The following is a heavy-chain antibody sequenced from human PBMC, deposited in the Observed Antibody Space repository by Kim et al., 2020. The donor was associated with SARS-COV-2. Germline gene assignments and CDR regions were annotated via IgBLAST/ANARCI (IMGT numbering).Heavy chain of an antibody. D-gene: IGHD5-18*01. J-gene: IGHJ4*02. Sequence: SETLSLTCNVSGGSISSGGHYWSWIRQHPGKGLEWIGYIYYSGSTYYNPSLKSRVTISVDTSKNQFSLKLSSVTAADTAVYYCARDLSGYSEFDYWGQGTLVTVSS. CDR3: ARDLSGYSEFDY. CDR1: GGSISSGGHY. V-gene: IGHV4-31*03. CDR2: IYYSGST.